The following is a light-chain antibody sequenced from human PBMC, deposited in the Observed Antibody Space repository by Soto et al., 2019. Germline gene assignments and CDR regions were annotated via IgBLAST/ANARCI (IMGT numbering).Light chain of an antibody. V-gene: IGLV2-14*01. CDR1: RSDVGAYPS. J-gene: IGLJ1*01. CDR3: SSYTSDNRSYV. CDR2: EVS. Sequence: QSALTQPASVSGSPGQSITISCTGTRSDVGAYPSVSWYQQHPGKAPKLMIYEVSNRPSGVSNRFSGSKSGNTASLTISGLQAEDEAHYYCSSYTSDNRSYVFGTGTKLTVL.